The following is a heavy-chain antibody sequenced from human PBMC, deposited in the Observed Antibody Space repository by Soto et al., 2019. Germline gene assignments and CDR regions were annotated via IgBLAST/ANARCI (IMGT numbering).Heavy chain of an antibody. CDR3: ARGTHSGSFSLTPRY. CDR2: ISGQIAKT. V-gene: IGHV1-18*04. Sequence: ASVKVSCKASGYSFHNFGIVWVRQAPGQGLEWMGWISGQIAKTNYAQKFQGKVTMTADTSTSTAYMELNTLTSDDTAMYYCARGTHSGSFSLTPRYWGQGTLVTVSS. CDR1: GYSFHNFG. J-gene: IGHJ4*02. D-gene: IGHD1-26*01.